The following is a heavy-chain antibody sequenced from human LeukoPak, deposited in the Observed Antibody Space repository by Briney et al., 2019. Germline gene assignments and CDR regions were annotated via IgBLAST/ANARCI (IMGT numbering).Heavy chain of an antibody. V-gene: IGHV3-21*01. Sequence: GGSLRLSCAASGFTFSSYGMHWVRQAPGKGLEWVSCISSSSSYIYYADSVKGRFTISRDNAKNSLYLQMNSLRAEDTALYYCARLSAYYYGSQSYYYMDVWGKGTTVTVS. CDR2: ISSSSSYI. D-gene: IGHD3-10*01. CDR1: GFTFSSYG. CDR3: ARLSAYYYGSQSYYYMDV. J-gene: IGHJ6*03.